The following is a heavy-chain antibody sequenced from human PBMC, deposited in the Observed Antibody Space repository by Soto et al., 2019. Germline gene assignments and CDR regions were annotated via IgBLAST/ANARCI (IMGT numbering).Heavy chain of an antibody. D-gene: IGHD1-1*01. CDR2: ISAHIGNT. V-gene: IGHV1-18*01. J-gene: IGHJ4*02. CDR3: ARGRYGDY. CDR1: GYAFTTYG. Sequence: QVHLVQSGAEVKKPGASVKVSCKGSGYAFTTYGITWVRQAPGQGLEWMGWISAHIGNTNYAQKLQGRVTVTRDTSTSTAYMELRSLRSADTAVYYCARGRYGDYWGQGALVTVSS.